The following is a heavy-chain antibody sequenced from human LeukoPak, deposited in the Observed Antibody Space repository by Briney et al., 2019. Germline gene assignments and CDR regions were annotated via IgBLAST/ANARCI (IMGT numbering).Heavy chain of an antibody. CDR3: ARGTTPIGY. D-gene: IGHD1-1*01. J-gene: IGHJ4*02. CDR1: GYTFTGYY. Sequence: RASVKVSCKASGYTFTGYYMHWVRQATGQGLEWMGWMNPNSGNTGYAQKFQGRVTITRNTSISTAYMELSSLRSEDTAVYYCARGTTPIGYWGQGTLVTVSS. V-gene: IGHV1-8*03. CDR2: MNPNSGNT.